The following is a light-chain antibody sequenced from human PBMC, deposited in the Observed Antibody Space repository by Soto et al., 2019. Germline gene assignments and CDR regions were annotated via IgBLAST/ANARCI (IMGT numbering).Light chain of an antibody. J-gene: IGLJ1*01. CDR2: ANT. Sequence: QSVLTQPPSVSAAPGQRVTISCAGSISNIRAGYDVHWYQHLAGTAPKLLIYANTNRPSGVPDRFSASKSGTSASLAITGLLADDEADYYCQSYDHSLPDFVFGSGTKVTVL. V-gene: IGLV1-40*01. CDR1: ISNIRAGYD. CDR3: QSYDHSLPDFV.